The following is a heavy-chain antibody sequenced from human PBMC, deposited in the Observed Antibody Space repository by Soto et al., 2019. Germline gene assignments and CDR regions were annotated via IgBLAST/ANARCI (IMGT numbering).Heavy chain of an antibody. CDR1: GYTFTSYG. CDR2: ISAYNGNT. D-gene: IGHD3-10*01. CDR3: ARGRNTYYYGSGSSPAPFYFDY. Sequence: GASVKVSCKASGYTFTSYGISWVRQAPGHGLEWMGWISAYNGNTNYAQKLQGRVTMTTDTSTSTAYMELRSLRSDDTAVYYCARGRNTYYYGSGSSPAPFYFDYWGQGTLVTVSS. J-gene: IGHJ4*02. V-gene: IGHV1-18*01.